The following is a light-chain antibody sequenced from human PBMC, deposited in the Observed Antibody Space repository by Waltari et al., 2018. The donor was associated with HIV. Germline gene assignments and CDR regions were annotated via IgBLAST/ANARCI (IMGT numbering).Light chain of an antibody. CDR2: RNN. J-gene: IGLJ1*01. V-gene: IGLV1-47*01. Sequence: QSVLTQPPSASGTPGQRVTISCSGSSSSIGSNYVYWYQQLPGTAPKLLIYRNNQRPSGVPDRFSWSMSGTSASLAISGLRSEDEADYYWSAWDDSLSGYVFGTGTKVTVL. CDR3: SAWDDSLSGYV. CDR1: SSSIGSNY.